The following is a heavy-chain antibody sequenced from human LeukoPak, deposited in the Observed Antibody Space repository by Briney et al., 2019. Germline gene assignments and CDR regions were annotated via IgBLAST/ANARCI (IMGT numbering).Heavy chain of an antibody. CDR2: ISAYNENT. D-gene: IGHD3-22*01. V-gene: IGHV1-18*01. CDR3: ARVPQHYYDSSGSPYYYYMDV. CDR1: GYTFISHG. J-gene: IGHJ6*03. Sequence: ASVKVSCKASGYTFISHGISWVRQAPGQGLEWIGWISAYNENTNYAQKLQGRVTMTTDTSTSTAYMELRSLRSDDTAVYYCARVPQHYYDSSGSPYYYYMDVWGKGTTVTVSS.